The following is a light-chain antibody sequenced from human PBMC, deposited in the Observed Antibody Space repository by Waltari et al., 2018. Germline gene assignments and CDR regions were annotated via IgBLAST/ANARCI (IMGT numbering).Light chain of an antibody. J-gene: IGKJ1*01. CDR3: QHLHSYPWT. CDR2: AAS. Sequence: DIQLTQSPSFLSASVGDRVTITCRASKDISSYLAWYQQKPGKAPKLLIYAASSLQSGVPPRFSGSGSGSEFTLTISSLQPEDIATYYCQHLHSYPWTFGQGTRVEIK. V-gene: IGKV1-9*01. CDR1: KDISSY.